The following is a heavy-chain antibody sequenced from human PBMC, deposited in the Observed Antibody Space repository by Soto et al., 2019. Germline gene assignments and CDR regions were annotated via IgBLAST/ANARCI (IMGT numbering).Heavy chain of an antibody. J-gene: IGHJ4*02. CDR3: AREVTAMVSNYFDY. CDR1: GYTFTSYG. Sequence: ASVKVSCKASGYTFTSYGISWVRQAPGQGLEWMGRIIPILGIANYAQKFQGRVTITADKSTSTAYMELSSLRSEDTAVYYCAREVTAMVSNYFDYWGQGTLVTVSS. D-gene: IGHD5-18*01. CDR2: IIPILGIA. V-gene: IGHV1-69*04.